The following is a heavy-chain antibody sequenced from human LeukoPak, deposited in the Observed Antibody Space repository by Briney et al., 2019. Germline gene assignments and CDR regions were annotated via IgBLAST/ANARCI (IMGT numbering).Heavy chain of an antibody. Sequence: GASVKVSCKASGGTFSSYAISWVRQAPGQGLEWMGRIIPILGIANYAQKFQGRVTMTTDTSTSTAYMELRSLRSDDTAVYYCARDTGYYASGNVADAFDIWGQGTMVTVSS. D-gene: IGHD3-10*01. J-gene: IGHJ3*02. CDR3: ARDTGYYASGNVADAFDI. CDR1: GGTFSSYA. V-gene: IGHV1-69*04. CDR2: IIPILGIA.